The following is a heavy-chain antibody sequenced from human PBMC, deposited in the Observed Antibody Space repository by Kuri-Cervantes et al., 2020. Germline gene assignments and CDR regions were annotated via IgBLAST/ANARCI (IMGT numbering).Heavy chain of an antibody. J-gene: IGHJ4*02. CDR3: ARRCYEGSGYYPY. CDR2: IYDSGST. D-gene: IGHD3-22*01. CDR1: GGSISSYY. Sequence: SETLSLTCTVSGGSISSYYWSWIRQPPGKGLEWIGYIYDSGSTTYNPSLKSRVTISVDTSKNQFSLKLRSVTAADTAIYYCARRCYEGSGYYPYWGQGTLVTVSS. V-gene: IGHV4-59*01.